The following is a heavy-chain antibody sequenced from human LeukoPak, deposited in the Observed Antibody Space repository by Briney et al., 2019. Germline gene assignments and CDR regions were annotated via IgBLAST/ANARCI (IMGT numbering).Heavy chain of an antibody. CDR3: ARHGEGDYYYYMDV. CDR1: GFTFDDYG. D-gene: IGHD2-21*01. CDR2: ISWNGGST. V-gene: IGHV3-20*04. J-gene: IGHJ6*03. Sequence: GGSLRLSCAASGFTFDDYGMSWVRQAPGKGLEWVSGISWNGGSTGYADSVKGRFTISRDNAKSSLYLQMNSLRAEDTALYYCARHGEGDYYYYMDVWGKGTTVTVSS.